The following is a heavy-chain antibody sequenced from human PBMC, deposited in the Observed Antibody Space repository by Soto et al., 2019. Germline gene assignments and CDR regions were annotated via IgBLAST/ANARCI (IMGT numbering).Heavy chain of an antibody. CDR1: GGSINSNNYS. CDR2: IYYDGST. V-gene: IGHV4-39*02. Sequence: QLHLQESGPGLVKPSETLSLTCTVSGGSINSNNYSWAWIRQPPGKGLAWIASIYYDGSTYYNSFLKSRVSISVDTSKNHFSLKLSSATAADTAVYYCAKVVVAATRHTDFDSWGQGTLVTVSS. D-gene: IGHD2-15*01. J-gene: IGHJ4*02. CDR3: AKVVVAATRHTDFDS.